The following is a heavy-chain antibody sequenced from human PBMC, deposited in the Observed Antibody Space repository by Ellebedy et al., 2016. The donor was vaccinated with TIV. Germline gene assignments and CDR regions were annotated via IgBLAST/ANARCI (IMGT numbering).Heavy chain of an antibody. Sequence: ASVKVSCKAFGGTFSTYALNWVRQAPGQGLEWIGAFLPMFGTATSAQKFQGRVTITADESTGTAYMELSSLRYEDTAVYYCARAMIRGVVVPYFDYWGQGPLVTVSS. J-gene: IGHJ4*02. CDR1: GGTFSTYA. V-gene: IGHV1-69*13. CDR3: ARAMIRGVVVPYFDY. CDR2: FLPMFGTA. D-gene: IGHD3-10*01.